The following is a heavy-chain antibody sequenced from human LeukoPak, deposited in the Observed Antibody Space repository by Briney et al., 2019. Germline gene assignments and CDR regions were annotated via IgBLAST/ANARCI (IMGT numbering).Heavy chain of an antibody. J-gene: IGHJ4*02. D-gene: IGHD3-9*01. CDR3: ARAPTDYDILAYFDY. Sequence: SETLTLTCAVYAGSFSGYYWSWIRQPPGKGLEWIGEINHSGSTNYNPSLKSRVTISVDTSKNQFSLKLSSVTAADTAVYYCARAPTDYDILAYFDYWGQGTLVTVSS. V-gene: IGHV4-34*01. CDR2: INHSGST. CDR1: AGSFSGYY.